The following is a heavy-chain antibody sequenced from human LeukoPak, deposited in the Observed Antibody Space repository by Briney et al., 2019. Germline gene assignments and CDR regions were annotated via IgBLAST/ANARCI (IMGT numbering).Heavy chain of an antibody. D-gene: IGHD7-27*01. CDR1: GFTFSSYT. J-gene: IGHJ4*02. V-gene: IGHV3-23*01. CDR3: AKDGGLWVSAHWGDS. Sequence: GGSLRLSCAASGFTFSSYTMSWVRQAPGKGLEWVSTITTSDGNTYYADSVKGRFTVSRDNSKNALFLQMNSLRAEDTAVYYCAKDGGLWVSAHWGDSWGRGTLVTVSS. CDR2: ITTSDGNT.